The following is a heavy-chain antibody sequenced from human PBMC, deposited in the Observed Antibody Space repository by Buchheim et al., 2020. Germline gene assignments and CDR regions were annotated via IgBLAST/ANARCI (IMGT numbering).Heavy chain of an antibody. CDR2: IKQDGSEK. V-gene: IGHV3-7*01. J-gene: IGHJ4*02. Sequence: EVQLVESGGGLVQPGGSLRLSCAASGFTFSNYWMSWVRQAPGKGLEWVANIKQDGSEKYYVDSVKGRFTISRDNAKNSLYLQMNSLGDEATDVYYCAPRGRRYWGQGTL. CDR3: APRGRRY. CDR1: GFTFSNYW.